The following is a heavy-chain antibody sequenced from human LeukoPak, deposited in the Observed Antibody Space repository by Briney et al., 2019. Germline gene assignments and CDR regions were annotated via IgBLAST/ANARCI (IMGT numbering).Heavy chain of an antibody. CDR2: IFNSGST. CDR3: ARGRYGGYFDY. Sequence: SETLSLTCTVSGGSISSSNYYWGWIRQPPGKGLEWIGYIFNSGSTYYNPSLKSRVTILVDTSKNQFSLNLNSVTVADTAVYSCARGRYGGYFDYWGQGTLVTVSS. D-gene: IGHD4-23*01. V-gene: IGHV4-39*07. CDR1: GGSISSSNYY. J-gene: IGHJ4*02.